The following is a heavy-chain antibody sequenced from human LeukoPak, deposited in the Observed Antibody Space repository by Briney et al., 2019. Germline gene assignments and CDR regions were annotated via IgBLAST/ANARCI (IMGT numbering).Heavy chain of an antibody. D-gene: IGHD1-26*01. V-gene: IGHV1-24*01. CDR1: GYTLTELS. CDR3: ATFAGTYSGSYLPDY. Sequence: ASVKVSCKVSGYTLTELSMHWVRQAPGKGLEWMGGFDPEDGETIYAQKFQGRVTMTEDTSTDTAYMELSSLRSEDTAVYYCATFAGTYSGSYLPDYWGQGTLVTVSS. CDR2: FDPEDGET. J-gene: IGHJ4*02.